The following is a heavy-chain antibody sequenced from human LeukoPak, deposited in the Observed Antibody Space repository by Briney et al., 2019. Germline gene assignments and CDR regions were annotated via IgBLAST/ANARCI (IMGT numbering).Heavy chain of an antibody. CDR1: GFTFSDYY. CDR2: ISSSGSTT. Sequence: GGSLRLSCTASGFTFSDYYMSWIRQAPGKGLEWVSYISSSGSTTYYADSVKGRFTISRDNAKNSLYLQMNSLRAEDTAVYYCARGGTDYGSNFPYFDYWGQGTLVTVSS. CDR3: ARGGTDYGSNFPYFDY. J-gene: IGHJ4*02. V-gene: IGHV3-11*01. D-gene: IGHD4-23*01.